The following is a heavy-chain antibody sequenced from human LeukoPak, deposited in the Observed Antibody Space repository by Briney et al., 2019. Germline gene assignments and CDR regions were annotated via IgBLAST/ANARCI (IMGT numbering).Heavy chain of an antibody. CDR3: ARGAYYMDV. Sequence: PSETLSLTCTVSGGSISSSSYYWGWIRQPPGKGLEWIGEIFHSGNTDYNPSLKSRVTISVDTSRNQFSLNLTSVTAADTAVYYCARGAYYMDVWGVGTTVTVSS. V-gene: IGHV4-39*07. J-gene: IGHJ6*03. CDR1: GGSISSSSYY. CDR2: IFHSGNT.